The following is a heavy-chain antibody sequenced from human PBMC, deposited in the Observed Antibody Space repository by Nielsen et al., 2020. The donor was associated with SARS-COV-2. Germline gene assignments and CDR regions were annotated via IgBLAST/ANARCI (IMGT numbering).Heavy chain of an antibody. V-gene: IGHV3-9*01. Sequence: SLKISCAASGFTFDDYAMHWVRQAPGKGLEWVSGISWNSGSIGYADSVKVRFTISRDNAKNSLYLQMNSMRAEDTALYYCAKWGYSSSWDTPYGMDVWGQGTTVTVSS. CDR2: ISWNSGSI. J-gene: IGHJ6*02. CDR3: AKWGYSSSWDTPYGMDV. D-gene: IGHD6-13*01. CDR1: GFTFDDYA.